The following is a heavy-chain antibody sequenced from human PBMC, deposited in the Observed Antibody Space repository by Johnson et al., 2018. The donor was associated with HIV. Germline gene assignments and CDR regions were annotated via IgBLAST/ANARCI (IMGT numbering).Heavy chain of an antibody. J-gene: IGHJ3*02. V-gene: IGHV3-30*14. D-gene: IGHD1-1*01. CDR3: TRVFQNGLDI. CDR1: GFTFSSYA. Sequence: QVQLVESGGGVVQPGRSLRLSCAASGFTFSSYAMHWVRQAPGKGLEWVAVISYDGSNKYYADSVRGRFTISRENGKNSLYLQMNSLRAGDTAVYYCTRVFQNGLDIWGQGTTVTVSS. CDR2: ISYDGSNK.